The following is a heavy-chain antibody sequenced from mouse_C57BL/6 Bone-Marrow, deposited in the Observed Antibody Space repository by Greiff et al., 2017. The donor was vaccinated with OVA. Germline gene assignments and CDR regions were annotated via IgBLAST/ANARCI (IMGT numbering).Heavy chain of an antibody. Sequence: DVMLVESGGGLVKPGGSLKLSCAASGFTFSDYGMHWVRQAPEQGLEWVAYISSGSSTIYYADTVKGRFTIARDNAKNTLFLQMTSLRSEDTAMYYCARDFLYYYAMDYWGQGTSVTVSS. J-gene: IGHJ4*01. V-gene: IGHV5-17*01. CDR3: ARDFLYYYAMDY. D-gene: IGHD1-1*01. CDR1: GFTFSDYG. CDR2: ISSGSSTI.